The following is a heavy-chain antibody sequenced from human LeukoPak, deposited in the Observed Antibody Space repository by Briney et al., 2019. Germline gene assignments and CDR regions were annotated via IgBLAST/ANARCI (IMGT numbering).Heavy chain of an antibody. V-gene: IGHV3-30*02. CDR1: GFTFRSYG. Sequence: PGGSLRLSCSASGFTFRSYGMHWVRQAPGRGLEWVAFIRYDGSNKYYADSVKGRFTISRDNSKHTLYLQMNSVRAEDTAVYYCAKCERVPAAYYYYYYMAVWGKGTTVTVSS. J-gene: IGHJ6*03. CDR2: IRYDGSNK. CDR3: AKCERVPAAYYYYYYMAV. D-gene: IGHD2-2*01.